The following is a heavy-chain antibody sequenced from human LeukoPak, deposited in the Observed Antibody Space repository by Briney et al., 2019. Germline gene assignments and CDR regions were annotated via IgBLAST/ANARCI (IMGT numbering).Heavy chain of an antibody. J-gene: IGHJ5*02. CDR2: IIPIFGTA. CDR3: ARETYSSGWFRTQLDP. Sequence: SVKVSCKASGGTFSSYAISWVRQAPGQGLEWMGGIIPIFGTANYAQKFQGRVTITADESTSTAYMELSSLRSEDTAVYYCARETYSSGWFRTQLDPWGQGTLVTVSS. CDR1: GGTFSSYA. V-gene: IGHV1-69*01. D-gene: IGHD6-19*01.